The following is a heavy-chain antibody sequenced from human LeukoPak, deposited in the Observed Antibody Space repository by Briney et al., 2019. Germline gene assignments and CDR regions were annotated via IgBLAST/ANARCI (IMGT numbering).Heavy chain of an antibody. V-gene: IGHV4-39*01. CDR1: VGSISSSGYY. CDR2: IYYSWST. J-gene: IGHJ4*02. CDR3: ASVHYDSSGYLDY. Sequence: PSETLSLTCTVSVGSISSSGYYWGWIRPPPGKGLEWIGSIYYSWSTYYSPSLKSRITISVHTYKNQCSLKLSSVTAADTAVYYCASVHYDSSGYLDYWGQGTLVTVSS. D-gene: IGHD3-22*01.